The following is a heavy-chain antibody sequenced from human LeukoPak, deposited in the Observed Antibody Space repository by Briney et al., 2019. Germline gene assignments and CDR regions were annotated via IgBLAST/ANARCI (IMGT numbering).Heavy chain of an antibody. CDR1: GFTFSSYS. V-gene: IGHV3-21*01. Sequence: GRSLRLSCAASGFTFSSYSMNWVRQAPGKGLEWVSSISSSSSYIYYADSVKGRFTISRDNAKNSLYLQMNSLRAEDTAVYYCASGSIFRVAIPSDYYYYGMDVWGQGTTVTVSS. J-gene: IGHJ6*02. D-gene: IGHD3-3*01. CDR2: ISSSSSYI. CDR3: ASGSIFRVAIPSDYYYYGMDV.